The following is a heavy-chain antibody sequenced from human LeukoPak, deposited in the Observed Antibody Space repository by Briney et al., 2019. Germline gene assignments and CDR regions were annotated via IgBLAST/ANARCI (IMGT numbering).Heavy chain of an antibody. V-gene: IGHV1-18*04. CDR1: GYTFTSYY. D-gene: IGHD6-19*01. J-gene: IGHJ4*02. Sequence: ASVKVSCKASGYTFTSYYMHWVRQAPGQGLEWMGWISAYNGNTNYAQKLQGRVTMTTDTSTSTAYMELRSLRSDDTAVYYCARRIAVAGHFDYWGQGTLVTVSS. CDR2: ISAYNGNT. CDR3: ARRIAVAGHFDY.